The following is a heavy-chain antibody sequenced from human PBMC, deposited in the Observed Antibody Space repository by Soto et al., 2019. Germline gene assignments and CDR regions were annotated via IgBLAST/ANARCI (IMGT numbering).Heavy chain of an antibody. D-gene: IGHD2-15*01. Sequence: PGGSLRLSCAASGFTFSSYAMSWVRQAPGKGLEWVSAISGSGGSTYYADSVKGRFTISRDNSKNTLYLQMNSLRAEDTAVYYCAKVWLRGYCSGGSCYDFDYWGQGTLVTVSS. J-gene: IGHJ4*02. CDR2: ISGSGGST. CDR1: GFTFSSYA. CDR3: AKVWLRGYCSGGSCYDFDY. V-gene: IGHV3-23*01.